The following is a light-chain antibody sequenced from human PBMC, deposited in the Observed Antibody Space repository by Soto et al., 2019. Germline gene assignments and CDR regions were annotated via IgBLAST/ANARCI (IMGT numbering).Light chain of an antibody. V-gene: IGKV4-1*01. J-gene: IGKJ5*01. CDR1: QSLLSSFNNHSQ. CDR2: WAS. CDR3: QHYYTTPIT. Sequence: DIVMTQSPDSLAVSLGERATIKCKSSQSLLSSFNNHSQIAWYQQKPGQPPKLLIYWASTRNSGVPDRFSGSGSGTDFTLTVSSLQAEDVAIYFCQHYYTTPITFGQGTRLEIK.